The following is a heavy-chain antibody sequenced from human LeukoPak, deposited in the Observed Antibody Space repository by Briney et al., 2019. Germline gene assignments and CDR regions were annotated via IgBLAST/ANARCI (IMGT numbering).Heavy chain of an antibody. Sequence: GGSLRLSRAASGFTFSSYGMHWVRQAPGKGLEWAAFIRYDGSNKYYADSVKGRFTISRDNSKNTLYLQMNSLRAEDTAVYYCAKVGDYDILTGYYLSGAFDIWGQGTMVTVSS. D-gene: IGHD3-9*01. V-gene: IGHV3-30*02. J-gene: IGHJ3*02. CDR1: GFTFSSYG. CDR3: AKVGDYDILTGYYLSGAFDI. CDR2: IRYDGSNK.